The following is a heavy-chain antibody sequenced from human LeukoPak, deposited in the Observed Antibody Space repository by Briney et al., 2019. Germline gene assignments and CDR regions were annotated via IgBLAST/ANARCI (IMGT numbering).Heavy chain of an antibody. J-gene: IGHJ3*02. V-gene: IGHV3-23*01. CDR1: GFTFSSYA. Sequence: GGSLRLSCAASGFTFSSYAMSWVRQAPGKGLEWVSAISGSGGSTYYADSVKGRFTIYRDNSKNTLYLQMNSLRAEDTAMYYCAKDSIDIVDTIIGDDAFDIWGQGTTVTVSS. CDR2: ISGSGGST. D-gene: IGHD5-12*01. CDR3: AKDSIDIVDTIIGDDAFDI.